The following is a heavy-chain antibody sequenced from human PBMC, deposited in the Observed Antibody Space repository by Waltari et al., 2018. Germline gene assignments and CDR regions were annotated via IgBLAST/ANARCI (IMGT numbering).Heavy chain of an antibody. Sequence: QVQLQESGPGLVKPSETLSLTCSVSGDSIRNGYYWAWIRQPPGKGLEYIGNIYHSDTGDYNPPLHSRVTMSVDTSKNQFSLKLRSVTAADTAIYYCARDRTRRLDPWGQGILVTVSS. V-gene: IGHV4-38-2*02. D-gene: IGHD6-25*01. CDR1: GDSIRNGYY. CDR3: ARDRTRRLDP. CDR2: IYHSDTG. J-gene: IGHJ5*02.